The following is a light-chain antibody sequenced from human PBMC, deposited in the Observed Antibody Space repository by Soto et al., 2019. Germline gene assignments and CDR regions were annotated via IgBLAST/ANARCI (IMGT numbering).Light chain of an antibody. CDR1: SSNIGDNY. J-gene: IGLJ2*01. CDR2: DNN. Sequence: QSVLTQPPSVSAAPGQKVTISCSGSSSNIGDNYVSWYQQLPGTAPKLLIYDNNKRPSGIPDRFSGSKSGTSATLGITGLQTGDEADYYCGTWDASLSAGVVLGGGTSSPS. V-gene: IGLV1-51*01. CDR3: GTWDASLSAGVV.